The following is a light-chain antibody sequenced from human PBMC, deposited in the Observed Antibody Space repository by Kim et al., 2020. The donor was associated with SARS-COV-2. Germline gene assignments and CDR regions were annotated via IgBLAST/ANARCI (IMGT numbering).Light chain of an antibody. Sequence: EIVMTQSPATLSVSPGERATLSCRASQSVSSNLAWYQQKPGQAPRLLIYCASTRATGIPGRFSGSGSGTEFTLTISSLQSEDFAVYYCQQYSHAPLPFGGGNKVDIK. CDR2: CAS. J-gene: IGKJ4*01. CDR1: QSVSSN. V-gene: IGKV3-15*01. CDR3: QQYSHAPLP.